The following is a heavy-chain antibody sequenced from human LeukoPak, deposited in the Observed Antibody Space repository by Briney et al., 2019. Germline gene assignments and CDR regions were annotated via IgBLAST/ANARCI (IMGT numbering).Heavy chain of an antibody. CDR3: ARVGIVGATTIRYFDY. D-gene: IGHD1-26*01. J-gene: IGHJ4*02. CDR2: IYYSGST. CDR1: GGSISSYY. Sequence: PSETLSLTCTVSGGSISSYYWSWIRQPPGKGLEWIGYIYYSGSTNYNPSLKSRVTISVDTSKNQFSLKLSSVTAADTAVYYCARVGIVGATTIRYFDYWGQGTLVTVSS. V-gene: IGHV4-59*01.